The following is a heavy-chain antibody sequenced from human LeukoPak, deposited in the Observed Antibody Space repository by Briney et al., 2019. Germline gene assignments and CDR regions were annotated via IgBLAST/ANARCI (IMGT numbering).Heavy chain of an antibody. CDR1: GGSFSGYY. CDR3: ARVSGSSSGDNWFDP. J-gene: IGHJ5*02. CDR2: INHSGST. Sequence: SETLSLTCAVYGGSFSGYYWSWIRQPPGKGLEWIGEINHSGSTNYNPSLKSRVTISVDTSKNQFSLKLSSVTAADTAVYYCARVSGSSSGDNWFDPCGQGTLVTVSS. D-gene: IGHD6-6*01. V-gene: IGHV4-34*01.